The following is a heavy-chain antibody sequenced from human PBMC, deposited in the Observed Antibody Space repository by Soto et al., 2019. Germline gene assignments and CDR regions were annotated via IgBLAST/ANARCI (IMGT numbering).Heavy chain of an antibody. CDR3: AKGGYTFAYE. D-gene: IGHD5-18*01. J-gene: IGHJ4*02. CDR2: ISPSASDT. V-gene: IGHV3-23*01. CDR1: WFTVNNKY. Sequence: PGGSLRLSCAASWFTVNNKYMTWVRQAPGKGLEWVSAISPSASDTLYADPVKGRFTIFRDNSKNTLFLQMTSLRAEDTAVYYCAKGGYTFAYEWGQGTLVTVSP.